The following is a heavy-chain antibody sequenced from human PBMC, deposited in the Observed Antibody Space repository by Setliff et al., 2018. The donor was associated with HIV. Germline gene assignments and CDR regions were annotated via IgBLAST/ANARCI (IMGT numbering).Heavy chain of an antibody. CDR2: IDPADSYT. D-gene: IGHD3-10*01. V-gene: IGHV5-10-1*01. CDR3: ARHFGYNPGWFDS. CDR1: GFSFTSYW. J-gene: IGHJ5*01. Sequence: GESLKISCKGSGFSFTSYWISWVRQMPGKGLEWMGRIDPADSYTHYSPSFQGHITVSIDKSISSASLHWSSLRTSDTAIYYCARHFGYNPGWFDSWGQGTLVTVSS.